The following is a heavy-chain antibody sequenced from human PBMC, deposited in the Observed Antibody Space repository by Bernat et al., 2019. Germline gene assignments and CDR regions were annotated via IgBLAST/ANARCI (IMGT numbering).Heavy chain of an antibody. CDR2: ISYSGRP. D-gene: IGHD3-22*01. CDR3: ARQSKIVVVTYYYYGMDV. J-gene: IGHJ6*02. V-gene: IGHV4-39*01. Sequence: LQLQESGPGLVKPSETLSLTCTVSVGSISSSSYYWGWIRQPPGKGLEWIGSISYSGRPYYNPPLKRRVTISVATSKNQYSLKLSSVTAADTAVYNCARQSKIVVVTYYYYGMDVWGQGTTVTVSS. CDR1: VGSISSSSYY.